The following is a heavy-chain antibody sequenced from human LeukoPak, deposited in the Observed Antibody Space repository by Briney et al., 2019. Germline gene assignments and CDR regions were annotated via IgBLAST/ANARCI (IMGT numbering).Heavy chain of an antibody. CDR3: ARGTRSYYYYGMDV. CDR2: INHSGGT. CDR1: GGSFSGYY. V-gene: IGHV4-34*01. Sequence: SETLSLTCAVYGGSFSGYYWSWIRQPPGKGLEWIGEINHSGGTDYNPSLKSRVTISVDTSKNQFSLKLSSVTAADTAVYYCARGTRSYYYYGMDVWGQGTTVTVSS. J-gene: IGHJ6*02.